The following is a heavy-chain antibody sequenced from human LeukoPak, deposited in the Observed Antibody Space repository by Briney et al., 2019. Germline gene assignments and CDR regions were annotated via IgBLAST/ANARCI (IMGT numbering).Heavy chain of an antibody. CDR2: IYYSGST. CDR3: ARGFWGSSWYAHYYYYMDV. D-gene: IGHD6-13*01. V-gene: IGHV4-39*07. J-gene: IGHJ6*03. CDR1: GGSIISSSYY. Sequence: PSETLSLTCTVSGGSIISSSYYWGWIRQPPGKGLEWIGSIYYSGSTYYNPTLKSRLTISVDTSKNQFSLKPSSVTAADTAVYYCARGFWGSSWYAHYYYYMDVWGKGTTVTISS.